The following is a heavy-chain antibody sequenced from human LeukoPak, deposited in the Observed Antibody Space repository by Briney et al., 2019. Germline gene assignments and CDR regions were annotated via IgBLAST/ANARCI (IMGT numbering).Heavy chain of an antibody. D-gene: IGHD6-19*01. CDR3: TRDIEGAIVGSGWYCSFHY. J-gene: IGHJ4*02. Sequence: GASVKVSCKASGYSFTTYYVHWVRQAPGQGLEGMGIINSSAGSATYAQKFQDRVTMTTDTSTSTVYMELSSLRSDDTAVYYCTRDIEGAIVGSGWYCSFHYWGQGTLVTVSS. CDR2: INSSAGSA. V-gene: IGHV1-46*01. CDR1: GYSFTTYY.